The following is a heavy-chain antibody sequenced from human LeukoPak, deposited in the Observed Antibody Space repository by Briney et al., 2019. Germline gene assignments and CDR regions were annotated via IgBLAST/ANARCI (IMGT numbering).Heavy chain of an antibody. Sequence: GGSLRLSCAASGFTFDDYGMSWVRQAPGKGLEWVSGLNWNGGSTGYADSVKGRFTISRDNSKNMLYLQMNSLRGEDTAVYYCAKDGRFGESWGQGTLVTVSS. D-gene: IGHD3-10*01. V-gene: IGHV3-20*04. CDR3: AKDGRFGES. CDR1: GFTFDDYG. CDR2: LNWNGGST. J-gene: IGHJ5*02.